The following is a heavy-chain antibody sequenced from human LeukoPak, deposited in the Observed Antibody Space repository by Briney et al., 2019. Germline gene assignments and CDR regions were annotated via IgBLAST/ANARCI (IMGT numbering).Heavy chain of an antibody. V-gene: IGHV3-21*01. CDR1: GFTFSSYN. Sequence: KPWGSLRLSCAASGFTFSSYNMNWVRQAPGKGLEWVSSISSSSSFIYYADSMKGRFTISRDNAKNSLYLQTNSLRAEDTAVYYCVTRTGTFYYFDYWGQGTLVTVSS. CDR2: ISSSSSFI. J-gene: IGHJ4*02. CDR3: VTRTGTFYYFDY. D-gene: IGHD1-1*01.